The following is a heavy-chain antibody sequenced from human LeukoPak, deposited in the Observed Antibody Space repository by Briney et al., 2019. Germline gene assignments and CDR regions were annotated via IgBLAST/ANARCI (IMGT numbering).Heavy chain of an antibody. Sequence: PSETLSLTCTVSGGSISSYYWSWIRQPPGKGLEWIGYIYYSGSTNYNPSLKSRVTISVDTSKNQFSLKLSSVTAADTAVYYCARVYYGSGSSPSHALDYWGQGTLVTVSS. D-gene: IGHD3-10*01. V-gene: IGHV4-59*01. CDR2: IYYSGST. J-gene: IGHJ4*02. CDR1: GGSISSYY. CDR3: ARVYYGSGSSPSHALDY.